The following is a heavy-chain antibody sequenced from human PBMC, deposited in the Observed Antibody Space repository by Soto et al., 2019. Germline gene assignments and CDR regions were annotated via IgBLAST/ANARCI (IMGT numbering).Heavy chain of an antibody. Sequence: SETLSLTCTVSGGSISSGGYYWSWIRQHPGKGLEWIGYIYYSGSTYYNPSLKSRVTISVDTSKNQFSLKLSSVTAADTAVYEYGKDGGTWYEFDYWGQGTLVTVSS. D-gene: IGHD6-13*01. CDR2: IYYSGST. J-gene: IGHJ4*02. CDR1: GGSISSGGYY. V-gene: IGHV4-31*03. CDR3: GKDGGTWYEFDY.